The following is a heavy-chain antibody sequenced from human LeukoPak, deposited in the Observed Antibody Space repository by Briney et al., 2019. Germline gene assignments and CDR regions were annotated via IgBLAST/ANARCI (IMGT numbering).Heavy chain of an antibody. V-gene: IGHV1-2*02. CDR3: ARDDYSSSGNWFDP. CDR2: INSNSGDT. J-gene: IGHJ5*02. CDR1: GYTFTGYY. D-gene: IGHD6-6*01. Sequence: GASVKVSCKASGYTFTGYYMHWVRQAPGQGLEWMGWINSNSGDTNYAQKFQGRVTMTRDTSISTAYMELSRLRSDDTAVYHCARDDYSSSGNWFDPWGQGTLVTVSS.